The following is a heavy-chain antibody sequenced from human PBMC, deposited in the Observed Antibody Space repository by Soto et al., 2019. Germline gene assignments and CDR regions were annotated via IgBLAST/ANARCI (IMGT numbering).Heavy chain of an antibody. V-gene: IGHV4-61*03. Sequence: QVQLQESGPGLVKPSETLSLTCSVSGGSVSNASFYWTWIRQAPGTGLEYIGYIFYTGVTYYNPSLSSRVTISLDTSKNHFPLKLNSMTAADTAVYYCVRVLDSSWYADLWGRGTLVTVSS. CDR1: GGSVSNASFY. CDR2: IFYTGVT. CDR3: VRVLDSSWYADL. D-gene: IGHD3-22*01. J-gene: IGHJ2*01.